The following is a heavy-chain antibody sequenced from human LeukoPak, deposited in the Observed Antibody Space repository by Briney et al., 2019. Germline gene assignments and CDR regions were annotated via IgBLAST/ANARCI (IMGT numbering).Heavy chain of an antibody. V-gene: IGHV3-23*01. CDR3: AKLYYGSGSYLVFDY. D-gene: IGHD3-10*01. CDR2: ISGSGGST. Sequence: PGGSLRLSCAASGFTFSSYAMSWVRQAPGKGLEWVSAISGSGGSTYYADSVKGRFTISRDNSKNTLYLQMNSLRAEDTAVYYCAKLYYGSGSYLVFDYWGQGTRVTVSS. CDR1: GFTFSSYA. J-gene: IGHJ4*02.